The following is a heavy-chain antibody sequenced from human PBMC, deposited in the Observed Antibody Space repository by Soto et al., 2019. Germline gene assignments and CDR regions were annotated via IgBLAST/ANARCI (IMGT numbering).Heavy chain of an antibody. D-gene: IGHD6-13*01. V-gene: IGHV4-39*01. CDR2: IYYSGTT. Sequence: QLQLQESGPGLVKPSETLSLTCTVSGGSISSSSYYWGWIRQPPGKGLEWIGSIYYSGTTYDNPSLKSRITISVDTSKNQFSLKLSSVTAADTAMYYCARHGVIAADFWGQGTLVTVSS. J-gene: IGHJ4*02. CDR3: ARHGVIAADF. CDR1: GGSISSSSYY.